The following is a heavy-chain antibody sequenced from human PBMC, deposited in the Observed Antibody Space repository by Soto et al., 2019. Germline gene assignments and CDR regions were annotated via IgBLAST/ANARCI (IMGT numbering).Heavy chain of an antibody. J-gene: IGHJ4*02. CDR1: GYTFTSYD. CDR3: ASWTRAGENLPGDY. CDR2: MNPHSGSA. V-gene: IGHV1-8*01. D-gene: IGHD6-13*01. Sequence: QVQLVQSGAEVKKPGASVKVSCKASGYTFTSYDLNWVRQATGQGLEWMGWMNPHSGSAGYAQKFRGRVTMARNPSVSTAYMELTSLTSEDTAVYYFASWTRAGENLPGDYWGQGTLVTVAS.